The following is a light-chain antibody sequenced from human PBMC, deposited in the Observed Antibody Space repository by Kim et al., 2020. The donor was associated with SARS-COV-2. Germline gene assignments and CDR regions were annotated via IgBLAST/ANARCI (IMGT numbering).Light chain of an antibody. CDR1: QRISSW. V-gene: IGKV1-5*01. J-gene: IGKJ2*01. CDR2: DAS. CDR3: QQYKSYPSA. Sequence: DIQLTQSPSTMSASVGERVTITCRASQRISSWLAWYQQTPGKATNLLIYDASSLGSGVPSRFSGSGSGTEFTLTISSLQPEDFATYYCQQYKSYPSAFGQGTKLEI.